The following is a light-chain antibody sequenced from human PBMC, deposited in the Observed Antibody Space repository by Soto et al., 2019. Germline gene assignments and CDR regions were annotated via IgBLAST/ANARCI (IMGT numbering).Light chain of an antibody. J-gene: IGKJ1*01. V-gene: IGKV3-20*01. CDR2: GAS. Sequence: EIVVTQSPGTLSLSPGERATLSCRASQSVSSSYLAWYQQKPGQAPRLLIYGASSRATGITDRFSGSGSGTDITLTISRLEPEDFAVYYCQQYGSSSTFGKGTKVEI. CDR1: QSVSSSY. CDR3: QQYGSSST.